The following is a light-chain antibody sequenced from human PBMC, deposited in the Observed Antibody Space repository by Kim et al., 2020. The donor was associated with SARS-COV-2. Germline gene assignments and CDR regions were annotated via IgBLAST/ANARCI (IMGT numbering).Light chain of an antibody. V-gene: IGLV3-1*01. CDR3: QAWDSSTAV. CDR2: QDS. J-gene: IGLJ3*02. Sequence: VSPVQTASITCSGDKVGDKYACWYQQKPGQSPVLVIYQDSKRPSGIPERFSGSNSGNTATLTISGTQAMDEADYYCQAWDSSTAVFGGGTQLTVL. CDR1: KVGDKY.